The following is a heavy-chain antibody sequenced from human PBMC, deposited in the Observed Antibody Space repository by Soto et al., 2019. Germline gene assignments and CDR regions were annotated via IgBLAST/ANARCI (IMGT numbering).Heavy chain of an antibody. CDR3: VRVGSTDHDRPGLD. D-gene: IGHD3-10*01. V-gene: IGHV1-18*01. J-gene: IGHJ4*02. CDR1: GYTFTNFG. CDR2: ISGNSGRT. Sequence: QVQLVQSGAEVKKPGASVKVSCKTSGYTFTNFGISWVRQAPGQGFEWLGWISGNSGRTYYAQKFQGRVTMTRDTSTNTAYMELRSLISDDTAVFYCVRVGSTDHDRPGLDWCRGTLVTVSS.